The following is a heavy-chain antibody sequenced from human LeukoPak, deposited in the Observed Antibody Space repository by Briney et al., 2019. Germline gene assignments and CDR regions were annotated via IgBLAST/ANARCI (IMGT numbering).Heavy chain of an antibody. J-gene: IGHJ4*02. D-gene: IGHD5-18*01. CDR2: IRSKTDGGTA. V-gene: IGHV3-15*01. CDR3: TTDRGYSYGYGYFDY. CDR1: GFTFSNAW. Sequence: GGFLRLSCAASGFTFSNAWMSWVRQAPGKGLEWVGRIRSKTDGGTANYAAPVKGRFTISRDDSKNTLYLQMNSLKTEDTAVYYCTTDRGYSYGYGYFDYWGQGTLVTVSS.